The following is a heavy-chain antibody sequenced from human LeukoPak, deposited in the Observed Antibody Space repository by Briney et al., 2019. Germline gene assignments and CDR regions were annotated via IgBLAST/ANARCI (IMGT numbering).Heavy chain of an antibody. CDR1: GGSISNYY. J-gene: IGHJ3*02. CDR2: NYYSGST. D-gene: IGHD3-22*01. Sequence: SETLSLTCTVSGGSISNYYWSWIRQPPGKELEWIGYNYYSGSTNYNPSLTSRVTISVDTSKNQFSLNLSSVTAADTAVYYCARPSRTGSGWDAFDIWGQGTMVTVSS. V-gene: IGHV4-59*08. CDR3: ARPSRTGSGWDAFDI.